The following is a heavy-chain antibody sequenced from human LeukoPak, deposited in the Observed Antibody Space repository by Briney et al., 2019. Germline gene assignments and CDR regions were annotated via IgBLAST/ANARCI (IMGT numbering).Heavy chain of an antibody. Sequence: GGSLRLSCAASGFIFSHYGMHWVRQAPGKGLEWVAVIQNDASTENFTDSVKGRFTISRDNSKNTVLLQMNSLRVEDTAVYYCARELSQIVWGGLDYGGQGTLVSVSS. CDR1: GFIFSHYG. CDR2: IQNDASTE. V-gene: IGHV3-33*05. CDR3: ARELSQIVWGGLDY. D-gene: IGHD2-21*01. J-gene: IGHJ4*02.